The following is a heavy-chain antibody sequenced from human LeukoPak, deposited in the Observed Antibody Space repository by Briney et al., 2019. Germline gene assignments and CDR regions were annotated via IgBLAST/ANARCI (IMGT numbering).Heavy chain of an antibody. CDR3: AKDRGYSSGWRYELDY. CDR1: GFTFDDYA. CDR2: SSGDGGRT. V-gene: IGHV3-43*02. D-gene: IGHD6-19*01. J-gene: IGHJ4*02. Sequence: PGGSLTLSCPASGFTFDDYAMHWVRQAAGKGLEWVSLSSGDGGRTYYEDSVKGRFTISRDNSKNSLYLQMNSLGTEDTALYYCAKDRGYSSGWRYELDYWGQGTLVTVSS.